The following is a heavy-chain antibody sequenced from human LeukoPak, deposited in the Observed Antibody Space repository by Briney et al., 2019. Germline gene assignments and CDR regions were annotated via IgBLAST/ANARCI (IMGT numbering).Heavy chain of an antibody. J-gene: IGHJ4*02. Sequence: SETLSLTCTVSGGSISSSNYYWGGIRQPPGKGLEGIGNIYYSGTSYYNPALMSRVTISVDTSKNLFSLKLRSVSATDTAVYYCAREGKDYFDIPGYYFFDYWGQGALVTVSS. CDR3: AREGKDYFDIPGYYFFDY. V-gene: IGHV4-39*07. CDR1: GGSISSSNYY. D-gene: IGHD3-22*01. CDR2: IYYSGTS.